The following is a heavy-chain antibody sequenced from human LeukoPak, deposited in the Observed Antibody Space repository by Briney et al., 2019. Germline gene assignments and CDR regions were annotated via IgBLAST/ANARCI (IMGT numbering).Heavy chain of an antibody. D-gene: IGHD3-16*01. Sequence: ASETLSLTCTVSGGSISSYYWSWIRQPSGKGLEWIGYIYYSGSTNYNPSLKSRVTISVDTSKNQFSLKLSSVTAADTAVYCCARIGAGPLYYFDYWGQGTLVTVSS. CDR2: IYYSGST. J-gene: IGHJ4*02. CDR3: ARIGAGPLYYFDY. V-gene: IGHV4-59*01. CDR1: GGSISSYY.